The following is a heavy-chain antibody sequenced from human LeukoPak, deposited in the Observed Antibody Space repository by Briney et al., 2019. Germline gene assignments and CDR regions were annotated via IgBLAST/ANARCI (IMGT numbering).Heavy chain of an antibody. CDR2: INSDGSST. CDR3: ASSRTTRSGSYYNPNYFDY. Sequence: GGSLRLSCATSGFTFSTYWLSWVRQAPGKGLVWVSRINSDGSSTSYADSVKGRFTISRDNAKNTLYLQMNSLRAEDTAVYYCASSRTTRSGSYYNPNYFDYWGQGTLVTVSS. J-gene: IGHJ4*02. CDR1: GFTFSTYW. D-gene: IGHD3-10*01. V-gene: IGHV3-74*01.